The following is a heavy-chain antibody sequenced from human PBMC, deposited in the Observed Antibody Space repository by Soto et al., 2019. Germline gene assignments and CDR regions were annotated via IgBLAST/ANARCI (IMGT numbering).Heavy chain of an antibody. CDR3: SRDEEARGGFDY. CDR1: VGTFSSYA. Sequence: QVQLVQSGAEVKKPGSSVKVSCKASVGTFSSYAISWVRQAPGQGLEWMGGIIPIFGTANYAKKFQGRVTITADESTSTAYMERSSLRSENTAVYYCSRDEEARGGFDYWGQETLVTVSS. J-gene: IGHJ4*02. V-gene: IGHV1-69*12. D-gene: IGHD3-16*01. CDR2: IIPIFGTA.